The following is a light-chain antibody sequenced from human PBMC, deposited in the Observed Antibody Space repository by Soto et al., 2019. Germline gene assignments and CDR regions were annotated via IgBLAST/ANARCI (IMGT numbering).Light chain of an antibody. J-gene: IGKJ3*01. Sequence: QMTQSPSPLSASVGDRVTITCRASPNINTWLAWYQQKPGTAPRLLIYDVSTLQSGVPSRFSGSGSGTEFTLTITSLQPDDSAIYYCQQYDGYFGPGTKV. CDR1: PNINTW. V-gene: IGKV1-5*01. CDR2: DVS. CDR3: QQYDGY.